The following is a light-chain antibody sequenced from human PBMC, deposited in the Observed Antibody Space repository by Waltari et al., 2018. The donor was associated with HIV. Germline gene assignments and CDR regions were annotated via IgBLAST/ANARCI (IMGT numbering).Light chain of an antibody. CDR2: EDD. Sequence: NFMLTQPPSVSESPGKTVTISCTRSSGRIASNYVQWYPQRPGSAPTTLIYEDDQRPSGVPYRFSGSIDTSSNSASLTISGLKTEDEADYYCQSFDTSNQWIFGGGTKLTVL. J-gene: IGLJ2*01. V-gene: IGLV6-57*03. CDR1: SGRIASNY. CDR3: QSFDTSNQWI.